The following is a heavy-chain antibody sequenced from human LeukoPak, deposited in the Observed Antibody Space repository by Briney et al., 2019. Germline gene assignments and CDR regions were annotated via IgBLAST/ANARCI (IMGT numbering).Heavy chain of an antibody. Sequence: GRSLRLSCAASGFTFSSYAMHWVRQAPGKGLVWVSRINSDGSSTSYADSVKGRFTISRDNAKNTLYLQMNSLRAEDTAVYYCAKDGNYYGSGSYYYWGQGTLVTVSS. J-gene: IGHJ4*02. D-gene: IGHD3-10*01. V-gene: IGHV3-74*01. CDR1: GFTFSSYA. CDR2: INSDGSST. CDR3: AKDGNYYGSGSYYY.